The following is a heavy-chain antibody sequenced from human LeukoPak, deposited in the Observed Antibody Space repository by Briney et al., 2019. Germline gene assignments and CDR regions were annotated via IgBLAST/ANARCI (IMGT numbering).Heavy chain of an antibody. V-gene: IGHV4-34*01. CDR2: INHSGST. CDR3: ARRGCSSTSCSGDYYYYMDV. J-gene: IGHJ6*03. Sequence: SETLSLTCAVYGGSFSGYCWSWIRQPPGKGLEWIGEINHSGSTNYNPSLKSRVTISVDTSKNQFSLKLSSVTAADTAVYYCARRGCSSTSCSGDYYYYMDVWGKGTTVTVSS. CDR1: GGSFSGYC. D-gene: IGHD2-2*01.